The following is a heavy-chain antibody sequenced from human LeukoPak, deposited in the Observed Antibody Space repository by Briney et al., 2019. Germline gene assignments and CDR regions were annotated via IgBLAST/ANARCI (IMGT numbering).Heavy chain of an antibody. CDR3: TRVEETATTAAIIRKYSYYYYYMDV. J-gene: IGHJ6*03. CDR1: GFTFTTYW. Sequence: GGSLRLSCTASGFTFTTYWMSWVRHPPGKGLEWVANIKQDGTEKHYVDSVKGRFTISRDNAKNSLYLQMSSLRAEDTAVYYCTRVEETATTAAIIRKYSYYYYYMDVWGKGNTVTVSS. V-gene: IGHV3-7*01. CDR2: IKQDGTEK. D-gene: IGHD4-11*01.